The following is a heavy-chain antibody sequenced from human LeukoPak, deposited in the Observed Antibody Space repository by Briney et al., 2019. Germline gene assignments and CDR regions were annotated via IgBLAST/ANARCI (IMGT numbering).Heavy chain of an antibody. D-gene: IGHD3-9*01. CDR1: GYTFTSYG. CDR3: ARDHLPRYFDWLLNM. CDR2: ISAYNGNT. V-gene: IGHV1-18*01. Sequence: VASVKLSCKASGYTFTSYGISWVRQAPGQGLEWMGWISAYNGNTNYAQKLQGRVTMTTDTSTSTAYMELRSLRSDDTAVYYCARDHLPRYFDWLLNMWGQGTLVTVSS. J-gene: IGHJ4*02.